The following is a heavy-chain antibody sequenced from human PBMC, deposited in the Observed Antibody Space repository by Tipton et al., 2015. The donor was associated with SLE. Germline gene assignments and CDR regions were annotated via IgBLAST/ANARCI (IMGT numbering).Heavy chain of an antibody. V-gene: IGHV4-59*08. Sequence: WSWVRQPPGKGLEWIGYINYSGSTNYNPSLKSRVTISVDTSKTQFSLKLSSVTAADTAVYYCARLEGDGYKWYFDYWGQGTLVTVSS. J-gene: IGHJ4*02. CDR2: INYSGST. CDR3: ARLEGDGYKWYFDY. D-gene: IGHD5-24*01.